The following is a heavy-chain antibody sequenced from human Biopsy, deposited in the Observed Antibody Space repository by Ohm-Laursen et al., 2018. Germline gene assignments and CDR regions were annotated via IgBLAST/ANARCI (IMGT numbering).Heavy chain of an antibody. CDR2: FNSDGSST. V-gene: IGHV3-74*01. J-gene: IGHJ2*01. CDR3: ARGGGGNSRDWYFDL. Sequence: SFRLSCAASGFTFSSYYMHWVHQAPGKGLVWVSRFNSDGSSTSYADSVKGRFTISRDNANNTLYLQMNSLRAEDTAVYYCARGGGGNSRDWYFDLWGRGTLVTVSS. D-gene: IGHD1-7*01. CDR1: GFTFSSYY.